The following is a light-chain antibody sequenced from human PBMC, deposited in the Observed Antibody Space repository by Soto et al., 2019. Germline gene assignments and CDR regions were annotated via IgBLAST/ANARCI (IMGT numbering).Light chain of an antibody. CDR3: QQGYSSPRT. CDR1: QNINSY. V-gene: IGKV1-39*01. J-gene: IGKJ4*01. Sequence: DLQMTQSPSSLSASVGDRVTITCRASQNINSYLNWYQHKLGKAPKLLIYAASSLQSGVPSRFSGTESGTDFTLTISSLQPEDFATYYCQQGYSSPRTFGGGTKVEIK. CDR2: AAS.